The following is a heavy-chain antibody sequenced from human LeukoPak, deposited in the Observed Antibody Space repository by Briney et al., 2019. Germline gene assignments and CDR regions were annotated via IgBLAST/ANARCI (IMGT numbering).Heavy chain of an antibody. J-gene: IGHJ4*02. CDR3: ARHIFERTALVGTAPLDY. D-gene: IGHD2-21*02. CDR2: IYYSGST. Sequence: PSETLSLTCTVSGGSFSSGGYYWGWIRQPPGKGLEWIGSIYYSGSTYYNPSPKSRVTISVDTSKNQFSLELSSVTAADTAVYYCARHIFERTALVGTAPLDYWGQGTLVTVSS. CDR1: GGSFSSGGYY. V-gene: IGHV4-39*01.